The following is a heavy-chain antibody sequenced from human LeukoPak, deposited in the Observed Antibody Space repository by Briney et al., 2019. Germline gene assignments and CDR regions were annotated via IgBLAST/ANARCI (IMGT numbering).Heavy chain of an antibody. CDR1: GGTFSSYA. J-gene: IGHJ4*02. D-gene: IGHD5-18*01. Sequence: SVKVSCKASGGTFSSYAISWVRQAPGQGLEWMGGIIPIFGTANYAQKFQGRVTITADESTSTAYMELSSLRSEDTAVYYCARGGDSYGSLHQFDYWGQGTLVTVSS. CDR3: ARGGDSYGSLHQFDY. V-gene: IGHV1-69*13. CDR2: IIPIFGTA.